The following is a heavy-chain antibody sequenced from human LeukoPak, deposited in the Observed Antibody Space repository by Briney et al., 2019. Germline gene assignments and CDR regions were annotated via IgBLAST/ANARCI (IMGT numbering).Heavy chain of an antibody. CDR2: INPNIGDA. V-gene: IGHV1-2*02. Sequence: ASVKVSCKASGYTFTGYFMHWVRQAPGQGLEWMGWINPNIGDASYAQKSQGRVTMTRDRSINTAYMELSRLTSDDTAVYYCARMDLDGGDSIGFDSWGQGTLVTVSS. CDR3: ARMDLDGGDSIGFDS. D-gene: IGHD2-21*02. J-gene: IGHJ5*01. CDR1: GYTFTGYF.